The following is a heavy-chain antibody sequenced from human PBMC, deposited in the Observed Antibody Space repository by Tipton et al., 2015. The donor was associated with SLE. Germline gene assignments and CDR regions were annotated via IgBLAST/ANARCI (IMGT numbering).Heavy chain of an antibody. J-gene: IGHJ3*02. D-gene: IGHD3-9*01. CDR3: ARDYDTLTGSGGFDI. V-gene: IGHV3-23*01. CDR2: VSGSGDST. Sequence: GSLRLSCSASGFTFSSYAMSWVRQAPGKGLEWVSVVSGSGDSTYYAGSLKGRFIISRDNSKNTLSLQMKSLRAEDTAVYYCARDYDTLTGSGGFDIWGQGTKVTVSS. CDR1: GFTFSSYA.